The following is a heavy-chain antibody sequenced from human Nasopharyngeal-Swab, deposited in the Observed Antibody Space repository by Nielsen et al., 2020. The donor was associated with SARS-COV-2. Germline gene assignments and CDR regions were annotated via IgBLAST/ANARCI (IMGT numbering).Heavy chain of an antibody. D-gene: IGHD6-13*01. V-gene: IGHV4-59*01. J-gene: IGHJ5*02. CDR3: ARAGGASGTAWFDP. Sequence: SETLSLTCTVSGGSISGFYWSWIRQPPGMGLEWIGNIFHSGTTNYNPSLKSRVNISVDKSNNQVSLTLGSVTAADTAIYYCARAGGASGTAWFDPWGQGAQVIVSS. CDR1: GGSISGFY. CDR2: IFHSGTT.